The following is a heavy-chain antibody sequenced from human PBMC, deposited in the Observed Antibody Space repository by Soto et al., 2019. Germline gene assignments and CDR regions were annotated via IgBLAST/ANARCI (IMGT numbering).Heavy chain of an antibody. CDR1: GFTFSSYS. Sequence: GGSLRLSCAASGFTFSSYSMNWVRQAPGKGLEWVSYISSSSSTIYYADSVKGRFTISRDNAKNSLYLQMNSLRAEDTAVYYCARGDMSSGWYLDWFDPWGQGTLVTVSS. CDR2: ISSSSSTI. V-gene: IGHV3-48*01. CDR3: ARGDMSSGWYLDWFDP. J-gene: IGHJ5*02. D-gene: IGHD6-19*01.